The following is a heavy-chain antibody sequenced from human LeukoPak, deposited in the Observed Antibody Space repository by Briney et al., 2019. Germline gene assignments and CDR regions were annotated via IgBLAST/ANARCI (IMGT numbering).Heavy chain of an antibody. Sequence: SETLSLTCTVSGGSISSGGYYWSWIRQPPGKGLEWIGYIYHSGSTYYNPSLKSRVTISVDRSKNQFSLKLSSVTAADTAVYYCAREVAGSENRFDYWGQGTLVTVSS. D-gene: IGHD6-19*01. J-gene: IGHJ4*02. CDR1: GGSISSGGYY. CDR3: AREVAGSENRFDY. V-gene: IGHV4-30-2*01. CDR2: IYHSGST.